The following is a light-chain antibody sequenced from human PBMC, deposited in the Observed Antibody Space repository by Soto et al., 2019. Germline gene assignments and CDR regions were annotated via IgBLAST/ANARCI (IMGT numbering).Light chain of an antibody. CDR1: QSVSSSY. J-gene: IGKJ5*01. Sequence: EIVLTQSPGALSLSPGERATLSSRASQSVSSSYLAWYQQKPGQAPRLLNYGTSSRATGIPDRFSGSGSGTDFTLTISRLKPEDFAVYYCQQYGSSPLVTFGHGTRLEIK. V-gene: IGKV3-20*01. CDR3: QQYGSSPLVT. CDR2: GTS.